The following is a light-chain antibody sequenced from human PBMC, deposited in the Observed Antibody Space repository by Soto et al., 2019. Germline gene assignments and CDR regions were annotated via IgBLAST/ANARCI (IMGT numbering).Light chain of an antibody. V-gene: IGLV2-14*01. CDR3: SSYGSTSTLV. CDR2: EVT. J-gene: IGLJ2*01. Sequence: QSVLTQPASVSGSPGQSITLSCTGTSSDIGGYNYVSWYQQHPGKAPKLLIFEVTYRPSGVSDRFSGSKSGNTASLTSSGLQADDEADYYCSSYGSTSTLVFGGGTKLTVL. CDR1: SSDIGGYNY.